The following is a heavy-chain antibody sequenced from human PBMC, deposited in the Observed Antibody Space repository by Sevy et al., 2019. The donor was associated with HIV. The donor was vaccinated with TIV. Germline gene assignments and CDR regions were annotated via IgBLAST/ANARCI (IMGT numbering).Heavy chain of an antibody. Sequence: GGSLRLSCEASGFTFSKYSMSWVRQAPGKGLEWVSTFSFGCGRINYADSVKGRFTISRDDSKNTLYLQMNSLRVEDTVVYYCAREGCTKPHDYWGQGTLVTVSS. V-gene: IGHV3-23*01. J-gene: IGHJ4*02. CDR1: GFTFSKYS. D-gene: IGHD2-8*01. CDR3: AREGCTKPHDY. CDR2: FSFGCGRI.